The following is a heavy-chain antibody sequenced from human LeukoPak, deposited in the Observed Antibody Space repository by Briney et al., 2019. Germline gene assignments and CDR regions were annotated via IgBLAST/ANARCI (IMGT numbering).Heavy chain of an antibody. Sequence: ASVKVSCKAFGYTFTSNYMHWVRQAPGQGPEWMGVISPSGGSTTYAQKFQGRVTLTRDMSTSTDYLELSRLRSDDTAVYYCARDWRYGDYPYNWFDPWGQGTLVTVSS. CDR1: GYTFTSNY. V-gene: IGHV1-46*01. CDR3: ARDWRYGDYPYNWFDP. J-gene: IGHJ5*02. CDR2: ISPSGGST. D-gene: IGHD4-17*01.